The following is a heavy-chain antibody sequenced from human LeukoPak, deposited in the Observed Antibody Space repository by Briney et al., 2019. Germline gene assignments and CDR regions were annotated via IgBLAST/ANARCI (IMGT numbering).Heavy chain of an antibody. V-gene: IGHV4-4*07. CDR1: GGSVRSYW. J-gene: IGHJ4*02. CDR3: ARQGYTVSYYFLDY. Sequence: SETLSLTCDVSGGSVRSYWWGWVRQPAGKGLEWLGRIYSTGSIRFNPSLKSRLTLSIDTSTNQFSLKLTSVTAADTAVYFCARQGYTVSYYFLDYWSQGTLVTVSS. D-gene: IGHD1-26*01. CDR2: IYSTGSI.